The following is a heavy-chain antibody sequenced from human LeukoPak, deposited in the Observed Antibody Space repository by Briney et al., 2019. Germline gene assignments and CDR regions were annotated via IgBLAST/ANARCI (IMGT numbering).Heavy chain of an antibody. CDR1: GGSISSSSYY. J-gene: IGHJ4*02. Sequence: SETLSPTCTVSGGSISSSSYYWGWIRQPPGKGLEWIGSIYYSGITYYNPSLKSRVTISVDTSKNQFSLKLSSVTAADTAVYYCARHVRATVTTGVDYWGQGALVTVSS. CDR3: ARHVRATVTTGVDY. D-gene: IGHD4-11*01. CDR2: IYYSGIT. V-gene: IGHV4-39*01.